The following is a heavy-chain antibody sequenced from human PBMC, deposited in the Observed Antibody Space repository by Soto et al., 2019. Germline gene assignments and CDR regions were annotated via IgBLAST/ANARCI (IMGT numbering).Heavy chain of an antibody. Sequence: GGSLRLSCEVSGTTLNDYAMHWVRQAPGKGLEWIGFISLDGNDKYYADSVKGRFTISRDDSKNTLDLQMSSLRPDDTAVYYGMEVWGQGTTVTVSS. CDR2: ISLDGNDK. CDR3: MEV. CDR1: GTTLNDYA. J-gene: IGHJ6*02. V-gene: IGHV3-30-3*01.